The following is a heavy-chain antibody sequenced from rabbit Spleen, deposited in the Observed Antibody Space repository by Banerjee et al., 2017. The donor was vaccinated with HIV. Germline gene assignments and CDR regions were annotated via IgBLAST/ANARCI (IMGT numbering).Heavy chain of an antibody. CDR1: GVSFSSSSY. Sequence: LEESGGDLVKPGASLTLTCIASGVSFSSSSYMCWVRQAPGKGLEWIACTDSGSSGFTYFATWAKGRFTCSKTSSTTVTLQMTRLTAADTATYFCARDPAYSSGSGSAIPYLWGQGTLVTVS. D-gene: IGHD1-1*01. CDR2: TDSGSSGFT. V-gene: IGHV1S40*01. J-gene: IGHJ3*01. CDR3: ARDPAYSSGSGSAIPYL.